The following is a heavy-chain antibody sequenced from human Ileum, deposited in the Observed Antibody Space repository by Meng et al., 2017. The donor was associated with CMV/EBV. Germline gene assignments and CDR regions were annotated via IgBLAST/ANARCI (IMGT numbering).Heavy chain of an antibody. V-gene: IGHV1-8*01. J-gene: IGHJ6*02. CDR3: ARGRYCSSTSCQSYYYYYAMDD. CDR1: GYTFTSND. Sequence: ASVKVSCKASGYTFTSNDINWVRQATGQGLEWMGWMNPNSGNTGYAQKFQGRVTMTRDTYTSTVYMELSSLRSDDTAVYYCARGRYCSSTSCQSYYYYYAMDDWGQGTTVTVSS. CDR2: MNPNSGNT. D-gene: IGHD2-2*01.